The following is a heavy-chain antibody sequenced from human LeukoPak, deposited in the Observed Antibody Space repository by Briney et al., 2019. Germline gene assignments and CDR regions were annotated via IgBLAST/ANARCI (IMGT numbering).Heavy chain of an antibody. CDR2: ISSSGGTI. D-gene: IGHD2-21*02. CDR3: ARTAVNAFDI. CDR1: GFTFSSDS. V-gene: IGHV3-48*04. Sequence: TGGSLRLSCAASGFTFSSDSMNWVRQAPGKGLEWVSYISSSGGTIYYADSMKGRFTISRDNAKNSLYLQMNSLRAEDTAVYYCARTAVNAFDIWGQGTMVTVSS. J-gene: IGHJ3*02.